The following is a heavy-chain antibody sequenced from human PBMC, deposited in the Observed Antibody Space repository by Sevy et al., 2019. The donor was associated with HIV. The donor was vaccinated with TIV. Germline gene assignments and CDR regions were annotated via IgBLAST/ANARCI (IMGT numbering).Heavy chain of an antibody. V-gene: IGHV3-49*04. J-gene: IGHJ4*02. CDR3: TRWKGLQSIFDY. CDR1: GFTFGDYA. Sequence: GGSLRLSCTTSGFTFGDYAMNWVRQAPGKGLEWVAFLKSKADGGTVDHAASVKGRFTISRDDSKSIAYLQMNDLTTEGTGVYYCTRWKGLQSIFDYWGQGALVTVS. CDR2: LKSKADGGTV. D-gene: IGHD1-1*01.